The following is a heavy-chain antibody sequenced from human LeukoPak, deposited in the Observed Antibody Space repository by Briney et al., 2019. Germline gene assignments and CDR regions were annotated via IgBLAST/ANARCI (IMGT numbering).Heavy chain of an antibody. D-gene: IGHD3-22*01. CDR1: GFIFSTYE. V-gene: IGHV3-74*01. J-gene: IGHJ4*02. CDR3: ARISSDSISYYDH. CDR2: INSEGSTI. Sequence: GGSLRLSCAASGFIFSTYEMNWVRQAPGKGLVWVSRINSEGSTISYADSVKGRFTISRDNAKNTLFLQMNSLRAEDTAVYYCARISSDSISYYDHWGQGTLVTVSS.